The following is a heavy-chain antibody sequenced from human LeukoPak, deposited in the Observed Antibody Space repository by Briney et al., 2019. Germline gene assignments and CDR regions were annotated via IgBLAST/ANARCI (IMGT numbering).Heavy chain of an antibody. CDR3: GRGGKVEQLVLAR. D-gene: IGHD6-13*01. CDR2: ISSDGSST. Sequence: GGSLRLSCAACGFTFSSYWMHWVRQAPGKGLVWVSRISSDGSSTTYAGSVKGRFTISRDNAKNTLYLQMNSLRAGDTAVYYCGRGGKVEQLVLARWGQGSLVTVSS. V-gene: IGHV3-74*01. CDR1: GFTFSSYW. J-gene: IGHJ4*02.